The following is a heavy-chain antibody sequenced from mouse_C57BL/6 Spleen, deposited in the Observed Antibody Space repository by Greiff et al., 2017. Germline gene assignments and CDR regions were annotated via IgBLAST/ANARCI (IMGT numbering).Heavy chain of an antibody. V-gene: IGHV1-39*01. CDR2: INPNYGTT. D-gene: IGHD2-4*01. CDR1: GYSFTDYN. Sequence: VQLKESGPELVKPGASVKISCKASGYSFTDYNMNWVKQSNGKSLEWIGVINPNYGTTSYNQKFKGKATLTVDQSSSTAYMQLNSLTSEDAAVYYWAMRLHPAYWGQGTLVTVSA. CDR3: AMRLHPAY. J-gene: IGHJ3*01.